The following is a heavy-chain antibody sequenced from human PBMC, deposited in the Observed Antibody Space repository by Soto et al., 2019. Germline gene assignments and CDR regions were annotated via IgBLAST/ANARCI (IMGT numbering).Heavy chain of an antibody. CDR2: IIPIFGTA. V-gene: IGHV1-69*13. Sequence: SVKVSCTASGGTFSSYAISWVRQAPGQGLEWMGGIIPIFGTANYAQKFQGRVTITADESTSTAYMELSSLRSEDTAVYYCARGGTVTTSFYYYMDVWGKGTTVTVSS. D-gene: IGHD4-4*01. J-gene: IGHJ6*03. CDR1: GGTFSSYA. CDR3: ARGGTVTTSFYYYMDV.